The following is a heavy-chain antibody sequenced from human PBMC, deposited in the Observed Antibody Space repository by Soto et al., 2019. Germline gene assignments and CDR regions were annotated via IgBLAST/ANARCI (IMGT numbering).Heavy chain of an antibody. CDR1: GYTFTDYF. V-gene: IGHV1-2*02. CDR3: ARLMHYSHSGGSSHSGFDM. CDR2: INPYSGGA. J-gene: IGHJ3*02. D-gene: IGHD2-21*01. Sequence: ASVKVSCKATGYTFTDYFIHCVRQAPGQVLEWKGWINPYSGGADLSQKFQGRVTMTRDTSISTAYMEVSSLRSDDTAVFYCARLMHYSHSGGSSHSGFDMWGQGTLVTVSS.